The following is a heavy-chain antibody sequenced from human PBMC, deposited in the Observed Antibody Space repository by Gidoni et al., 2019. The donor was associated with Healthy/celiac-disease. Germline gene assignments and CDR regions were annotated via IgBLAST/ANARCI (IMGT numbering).Heavy chain of an antibody. Sequence: QVQLVQSGAEVKKPGASVKVSCKASGYTFTGYYMHWVRQAPVQGLEWMGWINPNSGGKNYAQKFQGWVTMTRDTSIRTAYMELSRRRSDDTAVYYCARAVGEMVRGNNGIDYWGQGTLVTVSS. V-gene: IGHV1-2*04. J-gene: IGHJ4*02. CDR3: ARAVGEMVRGNNGIDY. CDR2: INPNSGGK. CDR1: GYTFTGYY. D-gene: IGHD3-10*01.